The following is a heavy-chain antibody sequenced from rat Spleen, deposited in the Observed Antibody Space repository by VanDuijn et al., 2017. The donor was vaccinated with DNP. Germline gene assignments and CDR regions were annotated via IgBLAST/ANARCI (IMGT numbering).Heavy chain of an antibody. V-gene: IGHV2S75*01. D-gene: IGHD4-3*01. CDR1: GFSLTNYG. J-gene: IGHJ2*01. CDR3: GESPQNSGHGYRDD. Sequence: QVQLKESGPVLVQASETLSLTCTVSGFSLTNYGVVWVRQSPGKGLEWMGIIWGHGSTDYSSTLKSRLSISRDSAKSQVFLKMNSLQIGGTSMYFCGESPQNSGHGYRDDWGQGVMVTVAS. CDR2: IWGHGST.